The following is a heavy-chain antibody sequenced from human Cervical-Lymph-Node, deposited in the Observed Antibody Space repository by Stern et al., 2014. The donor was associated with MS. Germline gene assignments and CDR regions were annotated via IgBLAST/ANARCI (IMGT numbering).Heavy chain of an antibody. J-gene: IGHJ4*02. D-gene: IGHD3-16*01. Sequence: QVQLVQSGAEVKRPGASVKVSCKASGYTFSTYAMHWVRQAPGQRLEWMGWINAGNGKTKYSQKFQGRVTITRDTSASTAHMELSSLRSEDTAVYYCARDWGFDYWGQGTLVTVSS. CDR3: ARDWGFDY. V-gene: IGHV1-3*01. CDR1: GYTFSTYA. CDR2: INAGNGKT.